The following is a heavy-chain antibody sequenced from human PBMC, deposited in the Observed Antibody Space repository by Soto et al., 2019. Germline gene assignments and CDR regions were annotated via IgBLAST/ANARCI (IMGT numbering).Heavy chain of an antibody. V-gene: IGHV1-18*01. Sequence: QVHLVQSGAEVKKPGASVKVSCKASDETLTTYGISWVRQAPGQGLEWMGWVSGYSGHSSSAQEFQDRVIMTTDTSTNTAYMELRSLTSDDSAVYFCARDSSSSGYYYGIDVWGQGTMVTVSS. D-gene: IGHD6-6*01. CDR1: DETLTTYG. CDR2: VSGYSGHS. J-gene: IGHJ6*02. CDR3: ARDSSSSGYYYGIDV.